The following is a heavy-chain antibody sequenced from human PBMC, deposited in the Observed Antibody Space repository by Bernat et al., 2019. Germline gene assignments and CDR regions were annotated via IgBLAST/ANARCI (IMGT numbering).Heavy chain of an antibody. CDR3: AKDGPLYSSGWYSDHFDY. D-gene: IGHD6-19*01. CDR1: GFTFSSYA. Sequence: QVQLVESGGGVVQPGRSLRLSCAASGFTFSSYAMHWVRQAPGKGLEWVAVISYDGSNKYYADSVKGRFTISRDNSKNTLYLQMNSLRAEDTAVYYCAKDGPLYSSGWYSDHFDYWGQGTLVTVSS. CDR2: ISYDGSNK. V-gene: IGHV3-30*18. J-gene: IGHJ4*02.